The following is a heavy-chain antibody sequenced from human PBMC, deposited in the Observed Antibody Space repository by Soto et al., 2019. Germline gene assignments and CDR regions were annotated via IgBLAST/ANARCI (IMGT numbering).Heavy chain of an antibody. J-gene: IGHJ4*02. CDR1: GFTFSSYS. CDR2: ISSSSSTI. CDR3: ARANYYGSPGDFDY. V-gene: IGHV3-48*01. Sequence: EVQLVESGGGLVQPGGSLRLSCAASGFTFSSYSMNWVRQAPGKGLEWVSYISSSSSTIYYADSVKGRFTISRDNAKNSRYLQMISLGAEDTAVYYCARANYYGSPGDFDYWGQGTLVTVSS. D-gene: IGHD3-10*01.